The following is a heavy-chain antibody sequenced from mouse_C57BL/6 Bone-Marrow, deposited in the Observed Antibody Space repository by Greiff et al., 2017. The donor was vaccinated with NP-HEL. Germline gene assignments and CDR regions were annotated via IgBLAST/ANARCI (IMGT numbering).Heavy chain of an antibody. J-gene: IGHJ3*01. CDR3: ARDDGDYDAGAWFAY. CDR2: ISDGGSYT. D-gene: IGHD2-4*01. CDR1: GFTFSSYA. V-gene: IGHV5-4*01. Sequence: EVKLVESGGGLVKPGGSLKLSCAASGFTFSSYAMSWVRQTPEKRLEWVATISDGGSYTYYPDNVKGRFTISRDNAKNNLYLQMSHLKSEDTAMYYCARDDGDYDAGAWFAYWGQGTLVTVSA.